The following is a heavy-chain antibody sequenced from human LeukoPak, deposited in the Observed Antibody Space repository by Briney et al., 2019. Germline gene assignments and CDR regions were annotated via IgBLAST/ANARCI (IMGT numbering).Heavy chain of an antibody. Sequence: GGSLRLSCAASGFTFSSYAMHWVRQAPGRGLEWVAVISYDGSNKYYADSVKGRFTISRDNSKNTLYLQMNSLRAEDTAVYYCARDYYDSSGYQDYWGQGTLVTVSS. CDR3: ARDYYDSSGYQDY. J-gene: IGHJ4*02. D-gene: IGHD3-22*01. CDR2: ISYDGSNK. V-gene: IGHV3-30-3*01. CDR1: GFTFSSYA.